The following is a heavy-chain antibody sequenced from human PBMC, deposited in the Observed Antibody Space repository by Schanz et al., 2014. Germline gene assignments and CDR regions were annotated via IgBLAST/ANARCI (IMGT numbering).Heavy chain of an antibody. CDR2: MYINSGST. J-gene: IGHJ3*02. CDR1: GFTVNTNY. V-gene: IGHV3-66*03. CDR3: ARDRPFRSESNIYYGDAFDI. Sequence: EVQLVESGGGLIQPGGSLRLSCAVSGFTVNTNYMSWVRQAPGKGLEWISSMYINSGSTQYADSVKGRFTISRGNSKNTLYLEMNSLRPDDTAVYYCARDRPFRSESNIYYGDAFDIWGQGTMVTVSS. D-gene: IGHD3-10*01.